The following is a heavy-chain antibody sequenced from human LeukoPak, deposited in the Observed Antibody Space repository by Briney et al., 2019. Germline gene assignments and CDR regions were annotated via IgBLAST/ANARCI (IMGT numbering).Heavy chain of an antibody. CDR1: GGSISSYY. CDR2: IYYSGST. CDR3: ARFVNYFDY. J-gene: IGHJ4*02. Sequence: PSETLSLTCTVSGGSISSYYWSWIRQPPGKGLEWIGYIYYSGSTNYDPSLKSRVTISVDTSKDQFSLKLSSVTAADTAVYYCARFVNYFDYWGQGTLVTVSS. V-gene: IGHV4-59*01. D-gene: IGHD6-6*01.